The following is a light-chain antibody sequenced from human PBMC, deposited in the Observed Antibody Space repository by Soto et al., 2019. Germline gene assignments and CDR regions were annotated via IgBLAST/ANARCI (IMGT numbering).Light chain of an antibody. V-gene: IGKV1-5*03. Sequence: DIQRTRCSSTLSASLRDRDILTSRASQSISAWLAWYQQRPGQAPRLLIYKASTLEIGVPSRFSGSGSGTEFTLTISSLQPDDVATYYCQQYNDYSWTFGQGTKVDI. CDR2: KAS. CDR3: QQYNDYSWT. J-gene: IGKJ1*01. CDR1: QSISAW.